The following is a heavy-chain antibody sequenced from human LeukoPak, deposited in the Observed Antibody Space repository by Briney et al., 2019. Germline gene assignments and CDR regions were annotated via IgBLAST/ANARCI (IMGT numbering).Heavy chain of an antibody. CDR3: AKEITQGTFYYYGMDV. D-gene: IGHD1-14*01. CDR1: GFTFSSYG. J-gene: IGHJ6*04. CDR2: ISYDGSNK. V-gene: IGHV3-30*18. Sequence: GGSLRLSCTASGFTFSSYGMHWVRQAPGKGLEWVAVISYDGSNKYYADSVKGRFTISRDNSKNTLYLQMNSLRAEDTAVYYCAKEITQGTFYYYGMDVWGKGTTVTVSS.